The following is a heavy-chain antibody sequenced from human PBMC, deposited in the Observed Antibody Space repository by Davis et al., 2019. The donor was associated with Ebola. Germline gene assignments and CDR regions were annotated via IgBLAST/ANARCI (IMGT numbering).Heavy chain of an antibody. Sequence: GESLKISCVASGFTFRNYGMHWVRQAPGKGLEWVAIISNDGRNKYYADSVKGRFTISRDNSKDTLYLQMRSLRTEDTAVYYCVKDRFTVVVVHGGFDYWGQGTLVTVSS. CDR1: GFTFRNYG. CDR3: VKDRFTVVVVHGGFDY. D-gene: IGHD2-15*01. CDR2: ISNDGRNK. V-gene: IGHV3-30*18. J-gene: IGHJ4*02.